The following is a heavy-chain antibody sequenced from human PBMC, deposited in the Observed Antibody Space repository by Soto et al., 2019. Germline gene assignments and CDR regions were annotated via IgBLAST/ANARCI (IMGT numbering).Heavy chain of an antibody. J-gene: IGHJ4*02. Sequence: QVQLQESGPGLVKPSQTLSLSCSVSGDSINSGNYYWNWIRHHPEKGLEWIGYISYSGDTYFNPSLKSRVNISLDTSKNQFSLRLQSVTAADTATYYCARDGGGSSWYYFASWGPGILVTISS. CDR3: ARDGGGSSWYYFAS. CDR2: ISYSGDT. CDR1: GDSINSGNYY. D-gene: IGHD6-13*01. V-gene: IGHV4-31*03.